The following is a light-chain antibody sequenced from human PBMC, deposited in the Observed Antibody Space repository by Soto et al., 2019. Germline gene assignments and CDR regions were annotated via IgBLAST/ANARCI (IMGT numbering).Light chain of an antibody. J-gene: IGLJ2*01. CDR2: EVS. V-gene: IGLV2-8*01. Sequence: QSALTQPPSASGSPGQSVTISCTGTSSDVGDYKFVSWYQQHPGKAPKLMIYEVSRRPSGVPDRFSGSKSGNTASLTVSGLQAEDEADYYCSSYAGNKHFVFGGGTKLTVL. CDR1: SSDVGDYKF. CDR3: SSYAGNKHFV.